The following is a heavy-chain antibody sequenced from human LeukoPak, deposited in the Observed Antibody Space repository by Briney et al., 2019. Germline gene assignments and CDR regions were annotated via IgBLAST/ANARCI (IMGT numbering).Heavy chain of an antibody. D-gene: IGHD2/OR15-2a*01. Sequence: PSETLSLTCTVSGGSISSSSYFWGWIRQPPGKGLEWIGSIYYSGSTYYNPSLKSRVTISVDTSKNQFSLKLSSVTAADTAVYYCARDNMRYYFDYWGQGTLVTVSS. CDR3: ARDNMRYYFDY. CDR1: GGSISSSSYF. V-gene: IGHV4-39*07. CDR2: IYYSGST. J-gene: IGHJ4*02.